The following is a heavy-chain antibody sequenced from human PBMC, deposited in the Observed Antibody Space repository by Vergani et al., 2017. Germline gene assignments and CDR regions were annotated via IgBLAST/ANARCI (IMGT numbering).Heavy chain of an antibody. Sequence: VQLVESGGGVVQPGGSLRLSCAASGFTFSSYSMNWVRQAPGKGLEWVSSITSSSNYIYYADSVKGRFTISRDNAKNSLYLQMNSLRAEDTAIYYCARDGEKVGYRRHNYLDFWGQGTLVTVSS. V-gene: IGHV3-21*01. CDR3: ARDGEKVGYRRHNYLDF. D-gene: IGHD6-25*01. CDR2: ITSSSNYI. J-gene: IGHJ4*02. CDR1: GFTFSSYS.